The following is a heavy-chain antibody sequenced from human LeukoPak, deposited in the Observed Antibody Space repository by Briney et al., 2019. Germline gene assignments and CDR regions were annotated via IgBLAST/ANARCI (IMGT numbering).Heavy chain of an antibody. V-gene: IGHV3-64*01. CDR3: AGGSGSYYDY. CDR1: GFTFSSYA. Sequence: GGSLRLSCAASGFTFSSYAMHWVRQAPGKGLEYVSAISSNGGSTYYANSVKGRFTISRDNSKNTLYLQMSSLRAEDMAVYYCAGGSGSYYDYWGQGTLVTVSS. D-gene: IGHD1-26*01. J-gene: IGHJ4*02. CDR2: ISSNGGST.